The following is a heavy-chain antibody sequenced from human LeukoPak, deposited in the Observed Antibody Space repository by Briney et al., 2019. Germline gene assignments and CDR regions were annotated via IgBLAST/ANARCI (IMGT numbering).Heavy chain of an antibody. CDR1: GGSFSGYY. V-gene: IGHV4-34*01. CDR3: ARVAARIHFDY. D-gene: IGHD6-6*01. CDR2: INHSGST. Sequence: PSETLSLTCAVYGGSFSGYYWSWIRQPPGKGLEWIGEINHSGSTNCNPSLKSRVTISVDTSKNQFSLKLSSVTAADTAVYYCARVAARIHFDYWGQGTLVTVSS. J-gene: IGHJ4*02.